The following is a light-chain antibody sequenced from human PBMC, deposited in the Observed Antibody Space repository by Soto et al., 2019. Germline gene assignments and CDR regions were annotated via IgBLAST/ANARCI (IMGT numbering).Light chain of an antibody. CDR1: QSISDY. CDR3: QQSFSILSIT. Sequence: IQMTQSPSSLAASVGDRFTIACRSSQSISDYLNWYQQKPGKAPKLLIYAASRLQSGVPSRFSGSGSGTDFTLTISSLHPEDFATYYCQQSFSILSITFGQGTRLEIK. CDR2: AAS. J-gene: IGKJ5*01. V-gene: IGKV1-39*01.